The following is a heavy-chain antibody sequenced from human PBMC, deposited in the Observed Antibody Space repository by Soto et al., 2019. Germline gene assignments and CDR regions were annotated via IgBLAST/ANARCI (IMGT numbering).Heavy chain of an antibody. CDR3: AKDFTPDSRWDIDY. D-gene: IGHD1-26*01. Sequence: EVQLLESGGGLVQPGGSLRLSCAASGFTFSIYAMNWVRQAPGKGLEWVAGIIGAGAPYYADPVKGRFTISRDNSKKTRYLQMNSLRDEDTALYFWAKDFTPDSRWDIDYWGQGTLFTVSS. J-gene: IGHJ4*02. CDR1: GFTFSIYA. V-gene: IGHV3-23*01. CDR2: IIGAGAP.